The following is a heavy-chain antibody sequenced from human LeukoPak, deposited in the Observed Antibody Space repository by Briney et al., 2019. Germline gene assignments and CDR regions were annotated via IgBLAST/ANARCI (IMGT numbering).Heavy chain of an antibody. CDR1: GFTFSSYG. CDR2: IWYDGSNK. J-gene: IGHJ4*02. CDR3: ARSDYVWGSYRY. D-gene: IGHD3-16*02. Sequence: PGRSLRLSCAASGFTFSSYGMHWVRQAPGKGLEWVAVIWYDGSNKYYADSVKGRFTISRDNSKNTLYLQMNSLRAEDTAVYYCARSDYVWGSYRYWGQGTLVTVSS. V-gene: IGHV3-33*01.